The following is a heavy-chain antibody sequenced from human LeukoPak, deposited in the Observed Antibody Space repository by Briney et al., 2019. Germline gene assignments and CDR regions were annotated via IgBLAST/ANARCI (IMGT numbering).Heavy chain of an antibody. D-gene: IGHD5-12*01. Sequence: PSETLSLTCTVSDGSVSSSGYYWSWIRQPPGRGLEWIGYIYYSGSTNYNPSLKSRVTISVDTSKNQFSLKLSSVTAADTAVYYCAREISGYDWFDYWGQGTLVTVSS. V-gene: IGHV4-61*08. CDR2: IYYSGST. CDR3: AREISGYDWFDY. J-gene: IGHJ4*02. CDR1: DGSVSSSGYY.